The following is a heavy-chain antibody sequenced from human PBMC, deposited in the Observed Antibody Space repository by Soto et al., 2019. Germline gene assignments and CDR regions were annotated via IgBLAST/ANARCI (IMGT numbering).Heavy chain of an antibody. Sequence: QLQLQESGSGLVKPSQTLSLTCAVSGGSISSGGYSWSWIRQPPGKGLEWIGYIYHSGSTYYNPSLKSRVTISVDRSKNQFSLKLSSVTAADTAVYYCARAHSNWNYPYYFDYWGQGTLVTVSS. CDR2: IYHSGST. CDR1: GGSISSGGYS. V-gene: IGHV4-30-2*01. D-gene: IGHD1-7*01. J-gene: IGHJ4*02. CDR3: ARAHSNWNYPYYFDY.